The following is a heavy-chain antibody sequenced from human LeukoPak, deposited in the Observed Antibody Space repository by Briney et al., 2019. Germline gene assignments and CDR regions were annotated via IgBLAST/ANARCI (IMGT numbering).Heavy chain of an antibody. D-gene: IGHD4-23*01. J-gene: IGHJ2*01. V-gene: IGHV4-39*02. CDR3: ARDRALNYGGNSWYFDL. CDR2: IYFSGST. CDR1: GGSISSSSHY. Sequence: SETLSLTCTVFGGSISSSSHYWGWIRQPPGEGLEWIGSIYFSGSTYYSPSLKSRVTISVDPSTNQFSLKLTSVTAADTAVYYCARDRALNYGGNSWYFDLWGRGTLVTVSS.